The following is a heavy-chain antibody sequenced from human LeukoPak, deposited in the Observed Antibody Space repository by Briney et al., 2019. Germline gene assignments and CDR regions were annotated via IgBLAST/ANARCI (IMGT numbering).Heavy chain of an antibody. CDR1: GGSISSGGYY. J-gene: IGHJ3*02. Sequence: PSETLSLTCTVSGGSISSGGYYWSWIRQPPGKGLEWIGYIYHSGSTNYNPSLKSRVTISVDTSKNQFSLKLSSVTAADTAVYYCARPRRIAAAGSAFDIWGQGTMVTVSS. CDR2: IYHSGST. CDR3: ARPRRIAAAGSAFDI. V-gene: IGHV4-30-2*01. D-gene: IGHD6-13*01.